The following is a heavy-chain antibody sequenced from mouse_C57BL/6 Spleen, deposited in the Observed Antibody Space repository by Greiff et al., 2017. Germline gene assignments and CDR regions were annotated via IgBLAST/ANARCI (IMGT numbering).Heavy chain of an antibody. J-gene: IGHJ2*01. CDR3: ARDYAFDY. Sequence: QVQLKESGPELVKPGASVKISCKASGYAFSSSWMNWVKQWPGKGLEWIGRIYPGDGDTNYNGKFKGKATLTADKSSSTAYMQLSSLTSEDSAVYFCARDYAFDYWGQGTTLTVSS. V-gene: IGHV1-82*01. CDR2: IYPGDGDT. CDR1: GYAFSSSW. D-gene: IGHD2-4*01.